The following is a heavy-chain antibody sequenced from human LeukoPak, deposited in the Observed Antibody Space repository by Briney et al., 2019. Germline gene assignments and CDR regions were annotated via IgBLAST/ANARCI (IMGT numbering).Heavy chain of an antibody. D-gene: IGHD1/OR15-1a*01. CDR3: TRDPRNKGFDP. CDR1: GYTLSYYW. CDR2: INGDGSST. V-gene: IGHV3-74*01. J-gene: IGHJ5*02. Sequence: GGSLRLSCAASGYTLSYYWMHWVRQAPGKGLVWVSCINGDGSSTNYADSEKGRFTISRDNAKNTLYLEMNSLRAEDTAVYYCTRDPRNKGFDPWGQGTLVTVSS.